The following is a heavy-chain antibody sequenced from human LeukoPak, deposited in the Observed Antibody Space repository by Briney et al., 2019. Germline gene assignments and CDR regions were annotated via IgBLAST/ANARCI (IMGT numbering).Heavy chain of an antibody. CDR1: AFTFSDYY. CDR2: ISNGGSSL. J-gene: IGHJ4*02. V-gene: IGHV3-11*01. Sequence: GGSLRLSCAASAFTFSDYYMSWIRQAPGKGLEWVSYISNGGSSLYYADSVKGRFTISRDNAKNSLFLQVNSLRAEDRPLYYCARVRVAGFSDFDYWGQGSLGTVSS. CDR3: ARVRVAGFSDFDY. D-gene: IGHD6-19*01.